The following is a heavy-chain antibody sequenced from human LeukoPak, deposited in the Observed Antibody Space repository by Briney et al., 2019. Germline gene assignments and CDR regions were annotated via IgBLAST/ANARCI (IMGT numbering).Heavy chain of an antibody. Sequence: SETLSLTCAVYGGSFSGCYWSWIRQPPGKGLEWIGEINHSGSTNYNPSLKSRVTISVDTSKNQFSLKLSSVTAADTAVYYCAREYDDWGQGTLVTVSS. CDR2: INHSGST. V-gene: IGHV4-34*01. CDR1: GGSFSGCY. J-gene: IGHJ4*02. CDR3: AREYDD. D-gene: IGHD3-22*01.